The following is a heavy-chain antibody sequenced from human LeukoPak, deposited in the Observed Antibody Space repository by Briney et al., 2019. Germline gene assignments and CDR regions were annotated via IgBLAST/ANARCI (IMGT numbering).Heavy chain of an antibody. CDR2: INPKSGGT. CDR1: GYTFTDYC. V-gene: IGHV1-2*02. Sequence: ASVKVSCKASGYTFTDYCIHWVRQASGQGLEWMGWINPKSGGTDYAQKFQGRVTMTRDTSITTVYMELSRLRSDDTAVYYCARDSIAEPHCFDYWGQGTLVTVSS. D-gene: IGHD6-6*01. J-gene: IGHJ4*02. CDR3: ARDSIAEPHCFDY.